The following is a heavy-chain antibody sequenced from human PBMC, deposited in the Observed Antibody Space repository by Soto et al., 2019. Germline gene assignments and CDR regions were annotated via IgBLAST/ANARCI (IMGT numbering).Heavy chain of an antibody. Sequence: HPGGSLRLSCAASGFTFSSYAMSWVRQAPGKGLEWVSAISGSGGSTYYADSVKGRFTISRDNSKNTLYLQMNSLRAEDTAVYYCASSGYSGYERWQWLATWGQGTLVTVSS. CDR1: GFTFSSYA. CDR3: ASSGYSGYERWQWLAT. CDR2: ISGSGGST. V-gene: IGHV3-23*01. D-gene: IGHD5-12*01. J-gene: IGHJ5*02.